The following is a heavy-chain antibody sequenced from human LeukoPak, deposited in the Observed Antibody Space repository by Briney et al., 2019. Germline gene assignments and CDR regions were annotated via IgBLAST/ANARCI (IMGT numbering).Heavy chain of an antibody. CDR3: ARGGAPRFDSSGYYPRKYFQH. V-gene: IGHV1-2*02. D-gene: IGHD3-22*01. Sequence: ASVKVSCKASGYTFTSYDINWVRQATGQGLEWMGWINPNSGGTNYAQKFQGRVTMTRDTSISTAYMELSRLRSDDTAVYYCARGGAPRFDSSGYYPRKYFQHWGQGTLVTVSS. J-gene: IGHJ1*01. CDR1: GYTFTSYD. CDR2: INPNSGGT.